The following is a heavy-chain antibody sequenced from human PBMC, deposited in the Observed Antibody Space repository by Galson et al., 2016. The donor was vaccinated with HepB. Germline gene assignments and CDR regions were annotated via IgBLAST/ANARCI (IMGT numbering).Heavy chain of an antibody. CDR2: ISGSSVST. J-gene: IGHJ4*02. V-gene: IGHV3-23*01. Sequence: SLRLSCAASGFTFGNYAMNWVRQAPGKGLEWVSAISGSSVSTYYADSVRGRFTISRDNSKNTLYLQLNSLRAEDTALYYCAKVLAPRWGFFDYWGQGTLVTVSS. CDR3: AKVLAPRWGFFDY. D-gene: IGHD4-23*01. CDR1: GFTFGNYA.